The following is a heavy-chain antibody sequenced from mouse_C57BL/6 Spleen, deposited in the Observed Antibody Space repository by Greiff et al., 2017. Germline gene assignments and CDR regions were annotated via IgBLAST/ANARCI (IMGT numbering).Heavy chain of an antibody. CDR1: GFNIKDYY. J-gene: IGHJ4*01. V-gene: IGHV14-2*01. CDR3: ARDGKDYYAMDY. Sequence: EVQLQQSGAELVKPGASVKLSCTASGFNIKDYYMHWVKQRTEKGLEWIGRIDPEDGKTKYSPEFQGKATITADTSTNTPYLQLSSLTSEDTAVYYCARDGKDYYAMDYWGQGTSVTVSS. D-gene: IGHD2-1*01. CDR2: IDPEDGKT.